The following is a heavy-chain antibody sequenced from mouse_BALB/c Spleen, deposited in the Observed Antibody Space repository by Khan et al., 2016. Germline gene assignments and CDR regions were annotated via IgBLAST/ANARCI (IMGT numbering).Heavy chain of an antibody. Sequence: EVKLLESGGGLVQPGGSLKLSCAASGFAFSRYWMSWVRQAPGKGLEWIGEINPDSSTINYTPSLKDKFIISRDNAKNTLYLQMTKVRSEDTALYYCASTVWDFDDWGAGTTVTVSS. CDR1: GFAFSRYW. V-gene: IGHV4-1*02. CDR2: INPDSSTI. CDR3: ASTVWDFDD. J-gene: IGHJ1*01.